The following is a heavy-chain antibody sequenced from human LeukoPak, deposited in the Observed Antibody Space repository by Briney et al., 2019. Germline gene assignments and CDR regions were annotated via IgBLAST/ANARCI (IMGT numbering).Heavy chain of an antibody. Sequence: PGGSLRLSCAASGFTFSSYAMSWVRQAPGKGLEWVSAISGSGGSTYYADSVKGRFTISRDNSKNTLYLQMNSLRAEDTAVYYCAKGVTIFGGGAYFDYWGQGTLVTVSS. D-gene: IGHD3-3*01. CDR2: ISGSGGST. CDR1: GFTFSSYA. V-gene: IGHV3-23*01. J-gene: IGHJ4*02. CDR3: AKGVTIFGGGAYFDY.